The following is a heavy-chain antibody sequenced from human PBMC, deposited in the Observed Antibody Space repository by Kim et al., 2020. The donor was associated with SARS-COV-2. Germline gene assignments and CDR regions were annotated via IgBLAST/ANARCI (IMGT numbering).Heavy chain of an antibody. CDR2: IRQDGGEK. J-gene: IGHJ2*01. CDR3: ARYCSSTSCSWGYWYFDL. CDR1: GFTFSSYW. V-gene: IGHV3-7*01. Sequence: GGSLRLSCAASGFTFSSYWMSWVRQAPGKGLERVANIRQDGGEKFYVDSVKGRFTISRDNAKNSLYLHMNSLRDEDTAVYYCARYCSSTSCSWGYWYFDLWGRGTLVTVSS. D-gene: IGHD2-2*01.